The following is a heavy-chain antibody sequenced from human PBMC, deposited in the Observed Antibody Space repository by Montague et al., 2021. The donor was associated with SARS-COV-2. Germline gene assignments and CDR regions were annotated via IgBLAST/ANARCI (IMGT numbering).Heavy chain of an antibody. Sequence: SETLSLTCTVSGGSIGTGYYFWSWIRQSPGKGLEWLVTVFYRGNTYYNPSLKSRVTISVDTSTNQFSLKLTSVTVAETAIYFCARRNYCSSSSCYNGGFDTWGQGAVVTVSS. CDR3: ARRNYCSSSSCYNGGFDT. CDR1: GGSIGTGYYF. V-gene: IGHV4-39*01. D-gene: IGHD2-2*01. CDR2: VFYRGNT. J-gene: IGHJ3*02.